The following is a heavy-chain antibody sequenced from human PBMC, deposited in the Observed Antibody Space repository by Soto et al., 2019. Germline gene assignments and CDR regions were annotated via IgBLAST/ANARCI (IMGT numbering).Heavy chain of an antibody. J-gene: IGHJ4*02. V-gene: IGHV3-30*03. CDR1: GFTFSSYG. CDR2: ILFDGSNK. Sequence: PGGSLRLSCAASGFTFSSYGMHWVRQAPGKGLEWVAVILFDGSNKYYADSVKGRFTISRDNSKNTLYLQMNSLSAEDTAVYYCARYGSGSFDYWGQGTLVTVSS. CDR3: ARYGSGSFDY. D-gene: IGHD3-10*01.